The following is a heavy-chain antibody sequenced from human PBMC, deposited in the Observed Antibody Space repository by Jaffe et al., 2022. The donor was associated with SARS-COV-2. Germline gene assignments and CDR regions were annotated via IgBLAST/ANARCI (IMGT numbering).Heavy chain of an antibody. D-gene: IGHD3-22*01. J-gene: IGHJ4*02. V-gene: IGHV3-23*01. CDR2: ISGSGGST. Sequence: EVQLLESGGGLVQPGGSLRLSCAASGFTFSSYAMSWVRQAPGKGLEWVSAISGSGGSTYYADSVKGRFTISRDNSKNTLYLQMNSLRAEDTAVYYCAKAAVGYYYDSSGYDCWGQGTLVTVSS. CDR1: GFTFSSYA. CDR3: AKAAVGYYYDSSGYDC.